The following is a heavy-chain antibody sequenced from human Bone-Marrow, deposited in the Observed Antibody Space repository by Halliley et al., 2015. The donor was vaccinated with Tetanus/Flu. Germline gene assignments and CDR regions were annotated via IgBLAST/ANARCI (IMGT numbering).Heavy chain of an antibody. CDR3: ARDCDFVWGTNPLYLDY. Sequence: ISGCGTIIAYADSVKGRFTVSRANAKNSLYRQMNSLGTEDTAVYYCARDCDFVWGTNPLYLDYWGQGTLVTFSS. J-gene: IGHJ4*02. CDR2: ISGCGTII. V-gene: IGHV3-48*03. D-gene: IGHD3-16*01.